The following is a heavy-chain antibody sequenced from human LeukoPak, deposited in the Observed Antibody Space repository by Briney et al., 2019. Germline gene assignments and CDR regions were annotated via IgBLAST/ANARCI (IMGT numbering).Heavy chain of an antibody. CDR1: GGSISSGGYY. Sequence: SQTLPLTCTVSGGSISSGGYYWSWIRQHPGEGLEWIGYIYYSGSTYYNPSLKSRVTISVDTSKNQFSLKLSSVTAADTAVYYCARDQVLWFGELSNYYYGMDVRGQGTTVTVSS. CDR3: ARDQVLWFGELSNYYYGMDV. V-gene: IGHV4-31*03. CDR2: IYYSGST. J-gene: IGHJ6*02. D-gene: IGHD3-10*01.